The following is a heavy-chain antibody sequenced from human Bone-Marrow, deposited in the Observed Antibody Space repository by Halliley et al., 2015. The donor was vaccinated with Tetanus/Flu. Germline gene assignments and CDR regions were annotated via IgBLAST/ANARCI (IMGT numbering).Heavy chain of an antibody. Sequence: TLSLTCSVDGGTFNPYYWTWVRQSPARGLEWIGEISHSGATNYNPSLNSRVTISLDTSKNQFSLKVTSLTAADTAIYFCARARPLGVTIGSGFFFSHLDVWGQGTTVTVSS. CDR2: ISHSGAT. V-gene: IGHV4-34*01. CDR3: ARARPLGVTIGSGFFFSHLDV. J-gene: IGHJ6*02. CDR1: GGTFNPYY. D-gene: IGHD6-25*01.